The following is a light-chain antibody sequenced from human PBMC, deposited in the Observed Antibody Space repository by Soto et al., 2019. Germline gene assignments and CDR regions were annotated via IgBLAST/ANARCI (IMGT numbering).Light chain of an antibody. Sequence: AIRMTQSPSSFSASTGDRVTITCRASQGISSYLAWYQQKPGKAPKLLIYAASTLQSGVPSRFSGSGSGTEFTLPISCLQSEDFSTYYCQQYYSYPWTFGQGTKLEIK. CDR1: QGISSY. CDR2: AAS. CDR3: QQYYSYPWT. V-gene: IGKV1-8*01. J-gene: IGKJ1*01.